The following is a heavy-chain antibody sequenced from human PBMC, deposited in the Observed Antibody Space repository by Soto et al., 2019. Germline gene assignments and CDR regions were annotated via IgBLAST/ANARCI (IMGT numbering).Heavy chain of an antibody. CDR1: GYTFSSYT. Sequence: ASVKVSCKTSGYTFSSYTIAWVRQAPGQGLEWLGWISPDDGSTEYEQKFQGRVTMTADTLTNNAYMELRSLKYDDTAVYYCARVEAPFGESLHWGQGTPVTVSS. D-gene: IGHD3-10*01. V-gene: IGHV1-18*01. CDR2: ISPDDGST. CDR3: ARVEAPFGESLH. J-gene: IGHJ4*02.